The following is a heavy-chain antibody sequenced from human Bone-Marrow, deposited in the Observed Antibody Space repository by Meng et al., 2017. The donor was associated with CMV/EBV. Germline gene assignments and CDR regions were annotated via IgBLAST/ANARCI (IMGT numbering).Heavy chain of an antibody. J-gene: IGHJ6*02. Sequence: GSLRLSCAVYGGSFSGYYWSWIRQPPGKGLEWIGEINHSGSTNYNPSLKSRVTISVDTSKNQFSLKLSSVTAADTAVYYCASLYCGGDSPGANYYGMDGWGQGTTVTVSS. D-gene: IGHD2-21*01. CDR3: ASLYCGGDSPGANYYGMDG. CDR2: INHSGST. CDR1: GGSFSGYY. V-gene: IGHV4-34*01.